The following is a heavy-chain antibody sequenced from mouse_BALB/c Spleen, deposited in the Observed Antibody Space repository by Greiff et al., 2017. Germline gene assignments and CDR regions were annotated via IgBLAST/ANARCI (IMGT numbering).Heavy chain of an antibody. Sequence: DVQLQESGPGLVKPSQSLSLTCTVTGYSITSDYAWNWIRQFPGNKLEWMGYISYSGSTSYNPSLKSRISITRDTSKNQFFLQLNSVTTEDTATYYCARGLRGYFDYWGQGTTLTVSS. CDR1: GYSITSDYA. J-gene: IGHJ2*01. CDR3: ARGLRGYFDY. CDR2: ISYSGST. D-gene: IGHD3-1*01. V-gene: IGHV3-2*02.